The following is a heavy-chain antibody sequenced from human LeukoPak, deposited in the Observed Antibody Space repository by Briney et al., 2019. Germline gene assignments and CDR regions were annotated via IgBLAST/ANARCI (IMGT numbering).Heavy chain of an antibody. D-gene: IGHD2/OR15-2a*01. CDR1: SGSFSGYY. V-gene: IGHV4-34*01. J-gene: IGHJ3*01. Sequence: PSETLSLTCGVYSGSFSGYYWNWIRQPPGKGLEWVGEINHSGRAKYNTSLKRRVSLSLDKSNNQFSRKLNSMTAAHTAVYYCARGRNITFSSSGAFDVWGQGTMVSVSS. CDR3: ARGRNITFSSSGAFDV. CDR2: INHSGRA.